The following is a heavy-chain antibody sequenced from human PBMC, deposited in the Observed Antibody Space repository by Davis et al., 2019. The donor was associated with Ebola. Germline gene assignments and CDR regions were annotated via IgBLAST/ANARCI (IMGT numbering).Heavy chain of an antibody. J-gene: IGHJ4*02. V-gene: IGHV3-23*01. D-gene: IGHD4-23*01. CDR2: INGGGSST. Sequence: GESLKISCAASGFTFSDYYMSWIRQAPGKGLEWVSNINGGGSSTYYEDSVKGRFTISRDNSKNTLYLRMNSLRAEDTAVYYCAKGGGYFDFDYWGQGTLVTVSS. CDR1: GFTFSDYY. CDR3: AKGGGYFDFDY.